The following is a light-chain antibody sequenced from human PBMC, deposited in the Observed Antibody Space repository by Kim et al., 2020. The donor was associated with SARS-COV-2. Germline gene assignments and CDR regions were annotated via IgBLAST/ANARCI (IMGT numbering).Light chain of an antibody. J-gene: IGKJ1*01. CDR1: QDIRND. Sequence: ASIGDRVTITCRPSQDIRNDLSWYQQKPGQAPKVLVYAASSLQPGVPSRFSGSGSDTDFTLTISSLQPEDAATYYCLQDYTYPWTFGQGTKVDIK. CDR3: LQDYTYPWT. V-gene: IGKV1-6*01. CDR2: AAS.